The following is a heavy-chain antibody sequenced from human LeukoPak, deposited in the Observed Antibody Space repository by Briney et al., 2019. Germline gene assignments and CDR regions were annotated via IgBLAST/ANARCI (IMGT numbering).Heavy chain of an antibody. CDR1: GGSFSGYY. D-gene: IGHD3-3*01. J-gene: IGHJ4*02. Sequence: LETLSLTCAVYGGSFSGYYWSWIRQPPGKGLEWIGEINHSGGTNYNPSLKSRVTISVDTSKNQFSLKLSSLTAADTAVYYCASTITIFGVVIMEKYYFDYWGQGTLVTVSS. CDR2: INHSGGT. CDR3: ASTITIFGVVIMEKYYFDY. V-gene: IGHV4-34*01.